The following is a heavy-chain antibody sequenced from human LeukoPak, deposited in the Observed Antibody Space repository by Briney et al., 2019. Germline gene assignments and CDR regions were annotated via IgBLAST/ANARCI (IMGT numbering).Heavy chain of an antibody. CDR3: ARARGYGGMDV. CDR1: GGSISSYY. D-gene: IGHD5-12*01. CDR2: IYYSGST. Sequence: SETLSLTCTVSGGSISSYYWSWIRQPPGKGLEWIGYIYYSGSTNYNPSLKSRVTISVDTSQNQFSLKLSSVTAADTAVYYCARARGYGGMDVWGQGTTVTVSS. V-gene: IGHV4-59*01. J-gene: IGHJ6*02.